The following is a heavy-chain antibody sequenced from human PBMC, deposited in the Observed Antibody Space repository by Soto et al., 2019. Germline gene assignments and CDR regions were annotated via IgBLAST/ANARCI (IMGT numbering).Heavy chain of an antibody. CDR2: ITWNSATI. CDR1: GFTFDDNG. J-gene: IGHJ2*01. Sequence: EEQVVESGGGLVQPGGSLRLSCAASGFTFDDNGMHWVRQGPGKGLEWVSGITWNSATIGYAASVKGRFTVSRNNAKNSLYLQMSSLTTEDTAVYYCASTKYDSSAYYYWYRGLWGRGTLGSVSS. CDR3: ASTKYDSSAYYYWYRGL. V-gene: IGHV3-9*01. D-gene: IGHD3-22*01.